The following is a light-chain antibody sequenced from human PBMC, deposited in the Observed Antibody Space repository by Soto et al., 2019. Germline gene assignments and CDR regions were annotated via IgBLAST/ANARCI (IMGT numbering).Light chain of an antibody. CDR2: DVT. CDR3: FSYAGYYTLL. CDR1: DSDVGTYNY. Sequence: QSVLTQPRSVSGSPGQSVTISCTGTDSDVGTYNYVSWYQQHPGKAPKLMIYDVTKWPSGVPDRFSGSKSGNTASLTISGLQAEDEADYYCFSYAGYYTLLFGGGTKLTVL. V-gene: IGLV2-11*01. J-gene: IGLJ2*01.